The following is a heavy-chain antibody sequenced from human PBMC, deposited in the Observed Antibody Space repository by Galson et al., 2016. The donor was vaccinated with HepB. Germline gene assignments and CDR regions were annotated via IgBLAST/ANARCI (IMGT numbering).Heavy chain of an antibody. V-gene: IGHV1-3*01. Sequence: SVKVSCKAYGYTFSNYAIHWVRQAPGQRLEWMGWINADIGNTKYSQRFQGRVTITRDTSASTAYMELSSLRFEDTAVYYCASILDYGVTWGYWGQGTLVAVSS. CDR2: INADIGNT. CDR3: ASILDYGVTWGY. CDR1: GYTFSNYA. J-gene: IGHJ4*02. D-gene: IGHD4-17*01.